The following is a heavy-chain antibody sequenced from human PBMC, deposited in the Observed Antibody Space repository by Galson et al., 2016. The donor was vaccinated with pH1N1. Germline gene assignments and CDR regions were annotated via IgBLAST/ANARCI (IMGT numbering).Heavy chain of an antibody. D-gene: IGHD4-17*01. CDR3: ARGPHYYVSYTEVWVKVTTVTMKPTSKQATTTVYKALTRLTAEYTAVDYCARSPHYSLSYMDV. J-gene: IGHJ6*03. Sequence: SVKVSCKASGGIFNSYAINWVRQAPGQGLEWMGWIIPNFGTTNYAQKFQGRVTMTTDKSTTTAYMELSSLRSEDTAVYYCARGPHYYVSYTEVWVKVTTVTMKPTSKQATTTVYKALTRLTAEYTAVDYCARSPHYSLSYMDVWGKGTTVTVSS. CDR1: GGIFNSYA. CDR2: IIPNFGTT. V-gene: IGHV1-69*05.